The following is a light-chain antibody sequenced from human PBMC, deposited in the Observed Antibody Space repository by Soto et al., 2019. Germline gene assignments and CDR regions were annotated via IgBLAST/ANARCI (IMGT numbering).Light chain of an antibody. Sequence: QSVLTQPPSVSGAPGHWVTISCTGSNSNIGAGYDVHWYQQLPGTAPKLLVYGNSNRPPGVPDRFSGSKSGTSASLAITGLQAEDEADYYSQSYDIGMVVSYVFVTGTKVTVL. J-gene: IGLJ1*01. CDR2: GNS. CDR1: NSNIGAGYD. CDR3: QSYDIGMVVSYV. V-gene: IGLV1-40*01.